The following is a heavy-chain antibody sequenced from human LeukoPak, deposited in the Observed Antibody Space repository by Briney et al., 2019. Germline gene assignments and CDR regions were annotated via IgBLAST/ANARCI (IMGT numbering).Heavy chain of an antibody. J-gene: IGHJ4*02. Sequence: SETLSLTCTVSGGSISSYYWSGIRQPPGKGLEWIGYIYYSGSTNYNPSLKSRVTISVDTSKNQFSLKLSSVTAADTAVYYCARVLAVAGHYYFDYWGQGTLVTVSS. CDR3: ARVLAVAGHYYFDY. V-gene: IGHV4-59*01. CDR2: IYYSGST. CDR1: GGSISSYY. D-gene: IGHD6-19*01.